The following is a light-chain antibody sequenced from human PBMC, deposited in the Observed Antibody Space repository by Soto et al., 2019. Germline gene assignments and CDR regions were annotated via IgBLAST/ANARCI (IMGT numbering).Light chain of an antibody. CDR2: GAS. J-gene: IGKJ1*01. CDR3: QQYGTSPMGT. CDR1: QSVSSN. V-gene: IGKV3-15*01. Sequence: EIVMTQSPATLSVSPGERATLSCRASQSVSSNLAWYQQKPGQAPRLLIYGASTRATGIPARFSGSGSGTEFKRTISSLQSEEFSLHYFQQYGTSPMGTFAQGNNLEIK.